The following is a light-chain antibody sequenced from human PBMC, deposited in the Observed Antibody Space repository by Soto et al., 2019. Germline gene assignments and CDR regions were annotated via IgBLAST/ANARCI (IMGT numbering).Light chain of an antibody. CDR1: QSVSSQ. CDR3: QQRSNWPPLT. Sequence: EIVLTQSPATLSLSPGERATLSCRASQSVSSQLAWYQQKPGQPPRRVIYDASNRATGIPARFSRSGSGTDFTLTISSLVPEDFAVYYCQQRSNWPPLTFGPGTKVDIK. CDR2: DAS. J-gene: IGKJ3*01. V-gene: IGKV3-11*01.